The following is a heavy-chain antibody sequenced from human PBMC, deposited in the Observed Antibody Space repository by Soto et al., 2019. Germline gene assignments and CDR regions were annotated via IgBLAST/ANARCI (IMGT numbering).Heavy chain of an antibody. D-gene: IGHD3-3*01. CDR2: IYYSGST. J-gene: IGHJ5*02. CDR1: GGSISSSSYY. Sequence: SETLSLTCTVSGGSISSSSYYWGWIRQPPGKGLEWIGSIYYSGSTYYNPSLKSRVTISVDTSKNQFSLKLSSVTAADTAVYYCARVLAYDFWSGYYTRPNWFDPWGQGTLVTVSS. V-gene: IGHV4-39*07. CDR3: ARVLAYDFWSGYYTRPNWFDP.